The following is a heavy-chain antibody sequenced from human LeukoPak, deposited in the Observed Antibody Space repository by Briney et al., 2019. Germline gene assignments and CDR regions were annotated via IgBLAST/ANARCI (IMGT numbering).Heavy chain of an antibody. CDR2: IKQDGSEK. CDR3: AREGGYDSSGYYYVS. Sequence: GGSLRLSCAASGFTSSSYWMSWVRQAPGKGLEWVANIKQDGSEKYYVDSVKGRFTISRDNAKNSLYLQMNSLRAEDTAVYYCAREGGYDSSGYYYVSWGQGTLVTVSS. D-gene: IGHD3-22*01. J-gene: IGHJ4*02. V-gene: IGHV3-7*04. CDR1: GFTSSSYW.